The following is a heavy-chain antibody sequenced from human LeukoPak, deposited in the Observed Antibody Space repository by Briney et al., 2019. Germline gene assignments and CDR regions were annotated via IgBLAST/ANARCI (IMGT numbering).Heavy chain of an antibody. Sequence: GGSLRLSCAASGFNFSTYAMHWVRQAPGKGLESVGIISYDRSKTYYADPVKGRFTISRDNAKNKLYLQVNSLRTEDTAVYYCARDLQVAGLAGVGYWGQGTLVTVSS. CDR1: GFNFSTYA. D-gene: IGHD2-15*01. CDR3: ARDLQVAGLAGVGY. CDR2: ISYDRSKT. V-gene: IGHV3-30*04. J-gene: IGHJ4*02.